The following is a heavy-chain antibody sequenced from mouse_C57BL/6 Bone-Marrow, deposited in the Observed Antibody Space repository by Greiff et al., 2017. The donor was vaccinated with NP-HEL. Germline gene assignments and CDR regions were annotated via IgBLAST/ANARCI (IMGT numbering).Heavy chain of an antibody. D-gene: IGHD2-4*01. J-gene: IGHJ3*01. CDR1: GISITTGNYR. CDR2: IYYSGTI. CDR3: ARGYDYDVAWFAY. V-gene: IGHV3-5*01. Sequence: DVKLVESGPGLVKPSQTVFLTCTVTGISITTGNYRWSWIRQFPGNKLEWIGYIYYSGTITYNPSLTSRTTITRDTPKNQFFLEMNSLTAEDTATYYCARGYDYDVAWFAYWGQGTLVTVSA.